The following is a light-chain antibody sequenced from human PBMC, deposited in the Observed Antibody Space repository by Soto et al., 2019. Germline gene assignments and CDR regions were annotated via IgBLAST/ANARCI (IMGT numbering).Light chain of an antibody. V-gene: IGKV1-39*01. CDR1: QSISSY. CDR2: GAS. Sequence: DIQMTQSPSSLSASAGDRVTITCRASQSISSYLNWYQQKPWKAPKLLIYGASSLQSGVPSRFSGSGSGTDFTLTISSLQPEDFATYYCQQSYSTPWTFGQGTKVEIK. J-gene: IGKJ1*01. CDR3: QQSYSTPWT.